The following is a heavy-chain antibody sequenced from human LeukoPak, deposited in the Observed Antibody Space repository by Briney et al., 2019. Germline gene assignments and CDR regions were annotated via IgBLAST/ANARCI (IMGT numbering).Heavy chain of an antibody. CDR3: ARAGGFFSPCGY. D-gene: IGHD2-21*01. V-gene: IGHV4-31*03. CDR2: IYYSGST. J-gene: IGHJ4*02. CDR1: GGSISSGGYY. Sequence: PSETLSLTCTVSGGSISSGGYYWSWIRQHPGDGLEWIGYIYYSGSTYYNPSLKSRVTISIDTSKNQFSLKLSSVTAADTAVYYCARAGGFFSPCGYWGQGTLVTVSS.